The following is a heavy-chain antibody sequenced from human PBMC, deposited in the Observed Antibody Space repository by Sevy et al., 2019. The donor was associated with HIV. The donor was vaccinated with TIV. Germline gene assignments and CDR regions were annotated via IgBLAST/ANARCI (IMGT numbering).Heavy chain of an antibody. D-gene: IGHD3-16*01. CDR3: TTASQKYYDYVWGSYFTPLDAFDI. CDR1: GFTFSNAW. J-gene: IGHJ3*02. Sequence: GGSLRLSCAASGFTFSNAWMSWVRQAPGKGLEWVGRIKSKTDGGTTDYAAPVKGRFTISRDDSKNTLYLQMNSLKTEDKAVYYCTTASQKYYDYVWGSYFTPLDAFDIWGQGTMVTVSS. V-gene: IGHV3-15*01. CDR2: IKSKTDGGTT.